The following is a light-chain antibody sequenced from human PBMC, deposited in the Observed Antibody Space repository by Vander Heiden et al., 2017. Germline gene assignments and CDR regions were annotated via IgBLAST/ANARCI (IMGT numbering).Light chain of an antibody. Sequence: AIQLTQSPSSLSASVGDRVTITCRASQGIRNDLGWYQQKPGKAPKLLIYAASSLQSGVPSRFSGSGSGTDFTLTISSLQPEDFASYYCLQDYNYPWTFGQGTKVEIK. CDR1: QGIRND. J-gene: IGKJ1*01. CDR2: AAS. V-gene: IGKV1-6*01. CDR3: LQDYNYPWT.